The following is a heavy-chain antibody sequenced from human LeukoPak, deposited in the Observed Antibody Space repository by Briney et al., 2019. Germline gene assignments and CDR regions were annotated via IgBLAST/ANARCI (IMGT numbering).Heavy chain of an antibody. Sequence: GGSLGLSCAASGFTFSSCGMHWVRQAPGKGLEWVAVIWYDGSNKYYADSVKGRFTISRDNSKNTLYLQMNSLRAEDTAVYYCARGAPRDCSPSSCSLFDHWGRGTQVTVSS. V-gene: IGHV3-33*01. CDR1: GFTFSSCG. CDR2: IWYDGSNK. J-gene: IGHJ4*02. D-gene: IGHD2-15*01. CDR3: ARGAPRDCSPSSCSLFDH.